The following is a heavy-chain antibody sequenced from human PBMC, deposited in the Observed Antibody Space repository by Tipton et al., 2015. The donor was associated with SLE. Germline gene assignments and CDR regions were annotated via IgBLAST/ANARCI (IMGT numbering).Heavy chain of an antibody. CDR1: GGSITNYY. V-gene: IGHV4-59*01. D-gene: IGHD2-2*01. Sequence: TLSLTCTVSGGSITNYYWGWIRQSPGKGLEWIAYMYYGGSSDYNPSLKSRVTISVDTSKNQFSLKLSSVTATDTAVYFCARVGYCSSPTCYSDSFDIWGQGTMVTVSS. CDR2: MYYGGSS. J-gene: IGHJ3*02. CDR3: ARVGYCSSPTCYSDSFDI.